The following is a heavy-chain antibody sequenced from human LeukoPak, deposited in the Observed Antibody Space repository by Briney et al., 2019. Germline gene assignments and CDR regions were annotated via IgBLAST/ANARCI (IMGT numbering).Heavy chain of an antibody. J-gene: IGHJ4*02. Sequence: PSETLSLTCAVYGGSFSGYYWSWIRQPPGKGLEWIGGINHSGSTNYNPSLKSRVTISVDTSKNQFSLKLSSVTAADTAVYYCARRETYYYDSSGHMVFDYWGQGTLVTVSS. CDR3: ARRETYYYDSSGHMVFDY. CDR2: INHSGST. V-gene: IGHV4-34*01. D-gene: IGHD3-22*01. CDR1: GGSFSGYY.